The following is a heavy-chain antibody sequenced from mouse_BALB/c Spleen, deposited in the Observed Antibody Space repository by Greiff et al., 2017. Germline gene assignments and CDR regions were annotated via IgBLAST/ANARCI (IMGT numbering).Heavy chain of an antibody. CDR3: ARGGNWDEDY. Sequence: DVQLQESGAELVRPGALVKLSCKASGFNIKDYYMHWVKQRPEQGLEWIGRIDPANGNTKYDPKFQGKATITADTSSNTAYLQLSSLTSEDTAVYYCARGGNWDEDYWGQGTTLTVSS. V-gene: IGHV14-1*02. CDR1: GFNIKDYY. CDR2: IDPANGNT. J-gene: IGHJ2*01. D-gene: IGHD4-1*01.